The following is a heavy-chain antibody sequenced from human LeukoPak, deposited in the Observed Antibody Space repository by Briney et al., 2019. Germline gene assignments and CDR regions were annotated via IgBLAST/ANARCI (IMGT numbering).Heavy chain of an antibody. CDR1: GGSFSGYY. CDR3: ARPGRGYTATHYYYMDV. D-gene: IGHD3-16*02. V-gene: IGHV4-34*01. CDR2: INHSGST. J-gene: IGHJ6*03. Sequence: PSETLSFTCAVYGGSFSGYYWSWIRQPPGKGLEWIGEINHSGSTNYNPSLKSRVTISVDTSKNQFSLKLSSVTAADTAVYYCARPGRGYTATHYYYMDVWGKGTTVTVSS.